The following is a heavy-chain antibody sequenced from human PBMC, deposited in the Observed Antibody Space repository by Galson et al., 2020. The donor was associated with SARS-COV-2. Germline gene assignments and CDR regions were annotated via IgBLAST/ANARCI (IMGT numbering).Heavy chain of an antibody. D-gene: IGHD3-10*01. Sequence: SETLSLTCAASGGSFSGYYWSWIRQPPGKGLEWIGEINQSGSTNYNPSLKSRVTISVDTSKNQVSRRRNSVTAADTAMYFCSRGFNYGLLHYWGQGNLVTVSS. J-gene: IGHJ4*02. CDR1: GGSFSGYY. CDR2: INQSGST. V-gene: IGHV4-34*01. CDR3: SRGFNYGLLHY.